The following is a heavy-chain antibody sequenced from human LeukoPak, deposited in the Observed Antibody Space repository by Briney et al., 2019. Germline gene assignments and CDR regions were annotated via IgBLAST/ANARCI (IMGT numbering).Heavy chain of an antibody. CDR3: AKDRAYYDSSGYYYRIAGDY. Sequence: GRSLRLSCAASGFTFDDYAMHWVRQAPGKGLEWVSGISWNSGSIGYADSVKGRFTISRDNAKNSLYLQMNSLRAEDTAVYYCAKDRAYYDSSGYYYRIAGDYWGQGTLVTVSS. CDR1: GFTFDDYA. V-gene: IGHV3-9*01. CDR2: ISWNSGSI. D-gene: IGHD3-22*01. J-gene: IGHJ4*02.